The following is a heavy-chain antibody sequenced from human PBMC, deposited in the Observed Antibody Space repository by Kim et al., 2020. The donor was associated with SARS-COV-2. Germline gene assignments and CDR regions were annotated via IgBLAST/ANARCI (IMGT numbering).Heavy chain of an antibody. D-gene: IGHD6-6*01. J-gene: IGHJ4*02. Sequence: ASVKVSCKASGYTFTGYYMHWVRQAPGQGLEWMGRINPNSGGTNYAQKFQGRVTMTRDTSISTAYMELSRLRSDDTAVYYCARGIAGIAARTSRDYWGQGTLVTVSS. CDR1: GYTFTGYY. CDR3: ARGIAGIAARTSRDY. CDR2: INPNSGGT. V-gene: IGHV1-2*06.